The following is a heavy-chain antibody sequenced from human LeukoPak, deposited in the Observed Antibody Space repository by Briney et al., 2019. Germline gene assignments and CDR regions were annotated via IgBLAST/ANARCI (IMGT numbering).Heavy chain of an antibody. CDR1: GFTVSSNY. J-gene: IGHJ4*02. CDR3: ARGSSKWPEILPDY. V-gene: IGHV3-53*01. Sequence: QPGRSLRLSCAASGFTVSSNYMSWVRQAPGKGLEWVSVIYSGGSTYYADSVKGRFTISRDNSKNTLYPQMNSLRAEDTAVYYCARGSSKWPEILPDYWGQGTLVTVSS. D-gene: IGHD6-6*01. CDR2: IYSGGST.